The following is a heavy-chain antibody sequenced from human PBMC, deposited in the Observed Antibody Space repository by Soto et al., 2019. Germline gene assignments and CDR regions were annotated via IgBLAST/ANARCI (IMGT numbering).Heavy chain of an antibody. CDR1: GFTFSSYS. D-gene: IGHD1-1*01. V-gene: IGHV3-48*01. Sequence: GGSLRLSCAASGFTFSSYSMNWVRQAPGKGLEWVSYISSSSSTIYYADSVKGRFTISRDNAKNSLYLQMNSLRAEDTAVYYCARAGTLYYYYYYMDVWGKGTTVTVSS. J-gene: IGHJ6*03. CDR2: ISSSSSTI. CDR3: ARAGTLYYYYYYMDV.